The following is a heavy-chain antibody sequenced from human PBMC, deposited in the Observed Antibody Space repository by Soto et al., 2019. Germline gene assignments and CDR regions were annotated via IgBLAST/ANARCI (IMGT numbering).Heavy chain of an antibody. D-gene: IGHD2-21*01. V-gene: IGHV4-31*02. CDR2: ISDTGST. J-gene: IGHJ3*02. CDR3: ATCWGDGRDAKGFHI. Sequence: SQTLSLTWTVAGGSIIASPHVWSWIRQHPGSGLEGIGYISDTGSTYCTPALKSRLIISIDPSDNQFSLRLTSVTAADPALYYCATCWGDGRDAKGFHIWGQGTMVTVSS. CDR1: GGSIIASPHV.